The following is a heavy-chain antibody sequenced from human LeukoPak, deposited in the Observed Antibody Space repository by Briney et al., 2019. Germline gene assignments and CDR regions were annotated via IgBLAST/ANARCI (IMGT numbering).Heavy chain of an antibody. Sequence: GASVKVSCKASGYSFTSYGMNWVRQAPGQGLGWMGWINTNTGNPTYAQGFTGRFVFSLDTSVSTAYLQISSLKAEDTAVYYCARAEGGSYGYHFDYWGQGTLVTVSS. CDR3: ARAEGGSYGYHFDY. D-gene: IGHD5-18*01. CDR1: GYSFTSYG. CDR2: INTNTGNP. V-gene: IGHV7-4-1*02. J-gene: IGHJ4*02.